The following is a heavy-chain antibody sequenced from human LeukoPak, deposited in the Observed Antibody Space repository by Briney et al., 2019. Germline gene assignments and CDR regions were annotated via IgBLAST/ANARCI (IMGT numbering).Heavy chain of an antibody. Sequence: GESLKISCKGSGYSFTSYWIGWVRQMPGKGLEWMGIIYPGDSDTRYSPYFQGQVTISADKSISTAYLQWSSLKASDTAMYYCARLSSRIFTGYYLGGYFDYWGQGTLVTVSS. CDR2: IYPGDSDT. CDR1: GYSFTSYW. CDR3: ARLSSRIFTGYYLGGYFDY. D-gene: IGHD3-9*01. J-gene: IGHJ4*02. V-gene: IGHV5-51*01.